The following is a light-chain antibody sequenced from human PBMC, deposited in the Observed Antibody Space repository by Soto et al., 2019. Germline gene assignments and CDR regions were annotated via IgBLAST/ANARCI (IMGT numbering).Light chain of an antibody. J-gene: IGKJ4*02. Sequence: DIVMTQSPSTLSASLGDRVTLTCRASQSVSSWLAWYQQKPGKAPKLLIYDASSVASGIPSRFSGSGSGTEFPLTISSLYPDDCASYYCQHYKRYFTFGRGTKVEI. CDR3: QHYKRYFT. CDR1: QSVSSW. V-gene: IGKV1-5*01. CDR2: DAS.